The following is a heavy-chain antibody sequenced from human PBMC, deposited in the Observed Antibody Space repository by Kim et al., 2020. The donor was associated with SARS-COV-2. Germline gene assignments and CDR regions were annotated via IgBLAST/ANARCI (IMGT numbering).Heavy chain of an antibody. CDR3: ARAQGGGGSPYYYYAMDV. CDR1: GFTFSSYA. D-gene: IGHD3-16*01. V-gene: IGHV3-30*04. CDR2: ISYDGSNK. Sequence: GGSLRLSCAASGFTFSSYAMHWVRQAPGKGLEWVAVISYDGSNKYYADSVKGRFTISRDNSKNTLYLQMNSLRTEDTAVYYCARAQGGGGSPYYYYAMDVWGQGTTVTVSS. J-gene: IGHJ6*02.